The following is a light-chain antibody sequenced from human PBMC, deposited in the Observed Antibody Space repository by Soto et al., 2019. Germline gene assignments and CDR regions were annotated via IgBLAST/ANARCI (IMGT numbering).Light chain of an antibody. CDR2: KAS. Sequence: DIQMTQSPSTLSGSVGDRVTSTCRASQTISSWLAWYQQKPGKAPKLLIYKASSLESGVPSRFSGSGSGTEFTLTISSLQPDDFATYYCQQYNSYSPTFGQGTKVDI. J-gene: IGKJ1*01. CDR3: QQYNSYSPT. V-gene: IGKV1-5*03. CDR1: QTISSW.